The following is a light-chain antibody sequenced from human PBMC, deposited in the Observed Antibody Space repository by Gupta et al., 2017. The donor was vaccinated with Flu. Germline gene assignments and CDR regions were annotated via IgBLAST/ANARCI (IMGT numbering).Light chain of an antibody. CDR2: DNN. CDR3: ATWDGSVTAMV. V-gene: IGLV1-51*01. CDR1: SHNIGSNF. Sequence: QSVLTQPPSVSAAPGQDVTISCSGRSHNIGSNFVSWFQQLPGTAPNLLIYDNNKRPSGTSDRFSGSKSGTSATLAITGLQTGDEANYFCATWDGSVTAMVFGAGTNLTV. J-gene: IGLJ2*01.